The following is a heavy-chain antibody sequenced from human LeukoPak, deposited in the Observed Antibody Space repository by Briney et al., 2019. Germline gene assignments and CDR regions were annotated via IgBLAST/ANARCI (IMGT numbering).Heavy chain of an antibody. D-gene: IGHD6-6*01. CDR3: ATSISGSSAHDY. J-gene: IGHJ4*02. CDR2: VDPVDGET. Sequence: ASVKVSCKVSGYTFTDYYMHWVQQAPGKGLEWMGLVDPVDGETIYAEKFQGRVTITADTSTDTAYMELSSLRSEDTAVYYCATSISGSSAHDYWGQGTLVTVSS. CDR1: GYTFTDYY. V-gene: IGHV1-69-2*01.